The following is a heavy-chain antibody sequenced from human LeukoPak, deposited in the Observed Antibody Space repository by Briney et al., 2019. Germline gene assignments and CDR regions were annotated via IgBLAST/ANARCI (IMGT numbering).Heavy chain of an antibody. Sequence: GASVKVSCKASGYIFSDYYMHWVRQAPGQGLEWMGWINPNSGGIDYAQKFLGRVTMTRDTSIRTAYMELSSLRSDDPHVYHCVSVMPSGSNWGYYYGMDVWGQGTTVTVSS. CDR3: VSVMPSGSNWGYYYGMDV. J-gene: IGHJ6*02. CDR2: INPNSGGI. D-gene: IGHD7-27*01. V-gene: IGHV1-2*02. CDR1: GYIFSDYY.